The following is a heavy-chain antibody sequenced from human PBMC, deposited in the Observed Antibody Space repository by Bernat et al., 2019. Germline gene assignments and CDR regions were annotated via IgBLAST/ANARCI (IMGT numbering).Heavy chain of an antibody. CDR2: ISYDGSNK. D-gene: IGHD3-10*01. V-gene: IGHV3-30*18. Sequence: QVQLVESGGGVVQPGRSLRLSCAASGFTFSSYGMHWVRQAPGKGLEWVAVISYDGSNKYYADSVKCRFTISRDNSKNTLYLQMNSLRAEDTAVYYCAKEHLDYGSGSYFGFWGQGTLVTVSS. CDR1: GFTFSSYG. J-gene: IGHJ4*02. CDR3: AKEHLDYGSGSYFGF.